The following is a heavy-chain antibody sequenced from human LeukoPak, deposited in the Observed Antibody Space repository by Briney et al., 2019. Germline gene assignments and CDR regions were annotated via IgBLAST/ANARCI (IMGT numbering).Heavy chain of an antibody. D-gene: IGHD3-16*01. Sequence: GGSLRLSCAASGFTFSSYAMSWVRQAPGKGLEWVSAISSSGSTIYYADSVKGRFTISRDNAKNSLYLQMNSLRAEDTAVYYCARDAMITFGANWFDPWGQGTLVTVSS. J-gene: IGHJ5*02. CDR1: GFTFSSYA. V-gene: IGHV3-48*04. CDR3: ARDAMITFGANWFDP. CDR2: ISSSGSTI.